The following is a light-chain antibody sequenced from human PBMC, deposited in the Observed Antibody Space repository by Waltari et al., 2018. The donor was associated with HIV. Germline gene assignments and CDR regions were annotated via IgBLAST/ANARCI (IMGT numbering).Light chain of an antibody. Sequence: DIQMTQSPSSLSASVGDRVTITCRASQNISTYLTWYQHKPGEAPKVLVYGASTLQSGVPSRFSGSGSGTNFTLTISSLQPEDFASYYCQQSYRTPPMTFGQGTKVEIK. CDR3: QQSYRTPPMT. CDR2: GAS. V-gene: IGKV1-39*01. CDR1: QNISTY. J-gene: IGKJ1*01.